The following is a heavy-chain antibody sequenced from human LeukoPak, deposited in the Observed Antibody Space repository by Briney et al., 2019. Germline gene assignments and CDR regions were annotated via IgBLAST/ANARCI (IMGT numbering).Heavy chain of an antibody. CDR3: ARRPRPIQRGIVAPGWFDP. CDR2: INPSGGST. J-gene: IGHJ5*02. D-gene: IGHD3-22*01. Sequence: ASVKVSCKASGYTFTSYYMHWVRQAPGQGFEWMGIINPSGGSTSYAQKFQGRVTMTRDTSTSTVYMELSSLRSEDTAVYYCARRPRPIQRGIVAPGWFDPWGQGTLVTVSS. V-gene: IGHV1-46*01. CDR1: GYTFTSYY.